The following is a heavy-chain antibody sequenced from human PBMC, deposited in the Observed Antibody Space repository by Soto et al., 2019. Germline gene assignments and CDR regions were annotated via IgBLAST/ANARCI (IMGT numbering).Heavy chain of an antibody. CDR3: AATSYDYVWGSYRSIYYYYGMDA. D-gene: IGHD3-16*02. CDR1: GFTFTSSA. V-gene: IGHV1-58*01. Sequence: SVKVSCKACGFTFTSSAVQCVRQARGQRLEWIGWIVVGSGNTNYAQKFQERVTITRDMSTSTAYMELSSLRSEDTAVYYCAATSYDYVWGSYRSIYYYYGMDAWGQGTTVTVSS. CDR2: IVVGSGNT. J-gene: IGHJ6*02.